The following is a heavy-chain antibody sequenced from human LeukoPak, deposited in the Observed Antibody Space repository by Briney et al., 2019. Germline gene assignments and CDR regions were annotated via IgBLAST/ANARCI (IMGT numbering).Heavy chain of an antibody. D-gene: IGHD5-18*01. V-gene: IGHV3-23*01. CDR2: ISGSGGST. CDR3: AKGGYSYGYSFDY. Sequence: HSGGSLRLSCAASGFTFSSYAMSWVRQAPGKGLEWVSAISGSGGSTYYADSVRGRFTISRDNSKNTLYLQMNSLRAEDTAVYYCAKGGYSYGYSFDYWGQGTLVTVSS. CDR1: GFTFSSYA. J-gene: IGHJ4*02.